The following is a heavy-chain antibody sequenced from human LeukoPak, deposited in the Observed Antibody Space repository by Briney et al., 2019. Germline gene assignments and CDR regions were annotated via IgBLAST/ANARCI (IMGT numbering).Heavy chain of an antibody. Sequence: ASVKVSCKASRYTFTSYDINWVRQATGQGLEWMGWMNPNSGNTGYAQKFQGRVTMTRNTSISTAYMELSSLRSEDTAVYYCARSIAVAGNLDYWGQGTLVTVSS. CDR1: RYTFTSYD. J-gene: IGHJ4*02. D-gene: IGHD6-19*01. V-gene: IGHV1-8*01. CDR2: MNPNSGNT. CDR3: ARSIAVAGNLDY.